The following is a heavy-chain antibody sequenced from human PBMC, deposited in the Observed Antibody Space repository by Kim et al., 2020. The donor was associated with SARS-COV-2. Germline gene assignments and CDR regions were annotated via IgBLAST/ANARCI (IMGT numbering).Heavy chain of an antibody. J-gene: IGHJ1*01. D-gene: IGHD6-19*01. Sequence: GGSLRLSCAASGFSFSSSAMSWVRQAPGKGLEWVGRIRSKPDSGTTEYAVTVKGRFTISRDDSKNTLYLQMNSLKTEDTAVYYCTTCSVYFYPIHHWGQG. CDR2: IRSKPDSGTT. CDR1: GFSFSSSA. CDR3: TTCSVYFYPIHH. V-gene: IGHV3-15*01.